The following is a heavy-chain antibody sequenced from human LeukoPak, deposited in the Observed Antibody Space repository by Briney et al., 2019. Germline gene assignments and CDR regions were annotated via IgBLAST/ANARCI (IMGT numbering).Heavy chain of an antibody. D-gene: IGHD2-2*01. Sequence: ASVKVSCKASGYTFTSYDINWVRQATGQGLEWMGWMNPNSGNTGYAQKFQGRVTMTRNTSISTAYMELSSLRSEDTAVYYCARDRSIVVVPAARLNAFDIWGQGTMVTVSS. CDR1: GYTFTSYD. J-gene: IGHJ3*02. V-gene: IGHV1-8*01. CDR2: MNPNSGNT. CDR3: ARDRSIVVVPAARLNAFDI.